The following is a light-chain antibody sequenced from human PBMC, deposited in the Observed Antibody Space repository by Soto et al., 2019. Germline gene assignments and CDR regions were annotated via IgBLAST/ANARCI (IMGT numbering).Light chain of an antibody. CDR1: QSISNW. V-gene: IGKV1-5*03. CDR3: QQYNTIPYT. Sequence: DIQMTQSPSTLSASVGDRVTITCRASQSISNWLAWHQQKPGKAPQLLIYQTSSLESGVPSRFSGRGSGTEFTLTISSLQPDDFATYYCQQYNTIPYTFGQGTKLEIK. CDR2: QTS. J-gene: IGKJ2*01.